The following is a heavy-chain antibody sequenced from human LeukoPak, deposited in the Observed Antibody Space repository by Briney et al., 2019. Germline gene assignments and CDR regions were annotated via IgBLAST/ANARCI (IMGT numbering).Heavy chain of an antibody. D-gene: IGHD1-14*01. CDR2: VNTDTRS. V-gene: IGHV3-66*01. CDR3: AKDQTEARPYDAFDI. CDR1: GFTVANNY. J-gene: IGHJ3*02. Sequence: PGGSLRLSCVVSGFTVANNYMSWVRQAPGKGLEWVAGVNTDTRSYHADAVKDRFIISRDSSRNTLYLQMNSLRAEDTAVYYCAKDQTEARPYDAFDIWGQGTMVTVSS.